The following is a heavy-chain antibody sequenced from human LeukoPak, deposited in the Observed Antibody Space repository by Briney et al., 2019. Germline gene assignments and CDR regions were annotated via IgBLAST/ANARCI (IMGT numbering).Heavy chain of an antibody. J-gene: IGHJ5*02. CDR1: GGSINSISYF. CDR2: INYSGSA. Sequence: SETLSLTCTVSGGSINSISYFWAWIRQPPGKGLEWIGSINYSGSAYYNPSLKSRVTISVDTSKNQFSLRLSSVTAADTARYYWAGRDPGDRRNGSAPGAQEPRVTFPS. D-gene: IGHD7-27*01. CDR3: AGRDPGDRRNGSAP. V-gene: IGHV4-39*01.